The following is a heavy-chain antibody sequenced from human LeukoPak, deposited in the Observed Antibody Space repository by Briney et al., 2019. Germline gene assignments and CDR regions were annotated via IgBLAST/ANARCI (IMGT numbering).Heavy chain of an antibody. CDR2: ISAYNGNT. V-gene: IGHV1-18*01. Sequence: GASVTVSCKASGYTFTSYGISWVRQAPGQGLEWMGWISAYNGNTNYAQKLQGRVTMTTDTSTSTAYMELRSLRSDDTAVYYCARDNYYYGSGSYYYYFDYWGQGTLVTVSS. CDR1: GYTFTSYG. J-gene: IGHJ4*02. CDR3: ARDNYYYGSGSYYYYFDY. D-gene: IGHD3-10*01.